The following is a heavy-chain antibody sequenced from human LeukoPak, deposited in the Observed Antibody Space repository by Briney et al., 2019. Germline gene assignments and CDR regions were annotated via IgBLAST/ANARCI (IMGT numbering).Heavy chain of an antibody. Sequence: GASVKVSRKASGYTFTSYGISWVRQAPGQGLEWMGWISAYNGRTYYAQNLQGRVTMTTDTATSTAYMELRSLRSDDTAVYYCARTPHTDHGDYASTDYWGQGTLVTVSS. CDR3: ARTPHTDHGDYASTDY. D-gene: IGHD4-17*01. J-gene: IGHJ4*02. CDR2: ISAYNGRT. V-gene: IGHV1-18*01. CDR1: GYTFTSYG.